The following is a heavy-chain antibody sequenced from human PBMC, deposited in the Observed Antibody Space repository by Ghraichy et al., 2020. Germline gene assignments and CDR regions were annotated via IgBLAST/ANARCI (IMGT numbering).Heavy chain of an antibody. J-gene: IGHJ5*02. V-gene: IGHV3-53*04. CDR3: ARCKVGARNGGFDP. D-gene: IGHD1-26*01. CDR2: IYSGGST. CDR1: GFTVSSNY. Sequence: GSLRLSCAASGFTVSSNYMSWVRQAPGKGLEWVSVIYSGGSTYYADSVKGRFTISRHNSKNTLYLQMNSLRAEDTAVYYCARCKVGARNGGFDPWGQGTLVTVSS.